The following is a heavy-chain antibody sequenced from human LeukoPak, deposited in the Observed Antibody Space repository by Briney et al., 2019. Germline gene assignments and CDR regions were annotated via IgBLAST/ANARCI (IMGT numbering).Heavy chain of an antibody. CDR2: ISGSGGST. CDR1: GFTFSSYA. J-gene: IGHJ6*02. Sequence: GGSLRLSCAASGFTFSSYAMIWVRQAPGKGLEWISAISGSGGSTYYADSVKGRFTISRDNSKNTLYLQMNSLRAEDTAVYYCAKSRDIVVVSMDVWGQGTTVAVSS. CDR3: AKSRDIVVVSMDV. V-gene: IGHV3-23*01. D-gene: IGHD2-2*01.